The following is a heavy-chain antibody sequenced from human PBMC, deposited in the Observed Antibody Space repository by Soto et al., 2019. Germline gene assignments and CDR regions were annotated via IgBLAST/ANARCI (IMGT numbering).Heavy chain of an antibody. CDR3: ASGLGRGDAFDI. CDR1: GGSISIGGYY. D-gene: IGHD2-2*03. Sequence: QVQLQESGPGLVKPSQTLSLTCTVSGGSISIGGYYWSWIRQHPGKGLEWIGYIYYSGSTYYNPSLKSRVTISVDTSKNQFSLKLSSVTAADTAVYDCASGLGRGDAFDIWGQGTMVTVSS. V-gene: IGHV4-31*03. J-gene: IGHJ3*02. CDR2: IYYSGST.